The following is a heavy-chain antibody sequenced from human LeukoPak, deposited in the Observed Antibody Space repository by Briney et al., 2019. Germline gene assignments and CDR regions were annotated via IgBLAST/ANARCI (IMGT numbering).Heavy chain of an antibody. Sequence: SETLSLTCTVSGGSISSYYWSWIRQPAGKGLEWIGRIYTSGSTNYNPSLKSRVTISVDTSENQFSLKLSSVTAADTAVYYCARDLSVVVPAARYYYYGMDVWGQGTTVTVSS. V-gene: IGHV4-4*07. D-gene: IGHD2-2*01. CDR3: ARDLSVVVPAARYYYYGMDV. CDR1: GGSISSYY. J-gene: IGHJ6*02. CDR2: IYTSGST.